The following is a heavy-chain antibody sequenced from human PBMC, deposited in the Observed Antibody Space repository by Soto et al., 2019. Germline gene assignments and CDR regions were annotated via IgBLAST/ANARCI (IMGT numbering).Heavy chain of an antibody. CDR1: GGSISSGGYS. CDR2: IYHSGST. Sequence: QLQLQESASGLVKPSQTLSLTCAVSGGSISSGGYSWSWIRQPPGKGLEWIGYIYHSGSTYYNPSLKSRVTISVDRSKNQFSLKLSSVTAAETAGYHCASGPIGDYTAGFDYWGQGTLVTVSS. D-gene: IGHD4-17*01. CDR3: ASGPIGDYTAGFDY. V-gene: IGHV4-30-2*01. J-gene: IGHJ4*02.